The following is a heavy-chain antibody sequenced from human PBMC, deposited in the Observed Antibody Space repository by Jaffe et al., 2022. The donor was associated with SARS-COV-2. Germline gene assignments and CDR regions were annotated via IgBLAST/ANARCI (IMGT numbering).Heavy chain of an antibody. CDR1: GGSISSGSYY. V-gene: IGHV4-61*02. D-gene: IGHD2-15*01. J-gene: IGHJ3*02. CDR3: ARDRGYCSGGSCYPARDAFDI. Sequence: QVQLQESGPGLVKPSQTLSLTCTVSGGSISSGSYYWSWIRQPAGKGLEWIGRIYTSGSTNYNPSLKSRVTISVDTSKNQFSLKLSSVTAADTAVYYCARDRGYCSGGSCYPARDAFDIWGQGTMVTVSS. CDR2: IYTSGST.